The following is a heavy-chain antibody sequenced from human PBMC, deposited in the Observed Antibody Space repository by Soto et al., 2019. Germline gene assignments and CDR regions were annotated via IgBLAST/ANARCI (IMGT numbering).Heavy chain of an antibody. V-gene: IGHV4-34*01. Sequence: QVQLQQWGAGLLKPSETLSLTCAVYGGSFSGYYWSWIRQPPGKGLEWIGEINHSGSTNYNPSLTSRVTISVDTSKNQFSLKLSSVTAADTAVYYCASVYYDSSGYYSFDYWGQGTLVTVSS. CDR1: GGSFSGYY. J-gene: IGHJ4*02. CDR3: ASVYYDSSGYYSFDY. CDR2: INHSGST. D-gene: IGHD3-22*01.